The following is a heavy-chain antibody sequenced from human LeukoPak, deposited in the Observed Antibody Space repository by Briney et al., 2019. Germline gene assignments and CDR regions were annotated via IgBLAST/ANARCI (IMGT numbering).Heavy chain of an antibody. V-gene: IGHV4-4*02. CDR3: ARRRGGRGNCFDY. J-gene: IGHJ4*02. D-gene: IGHD1-26*01. CDR2: IYHSGST. Sequence: PSETLSLTCEVSGGSISSSNWWSWVRQPPGKGLEWIGEIYHSGSTNYNSSLKSRVTISVDESKNQFSLKLSSVTAADTAVYYCARRRGGRGNCFDYWGQGTLVTVSS. CDR1: GGSISSSNW.